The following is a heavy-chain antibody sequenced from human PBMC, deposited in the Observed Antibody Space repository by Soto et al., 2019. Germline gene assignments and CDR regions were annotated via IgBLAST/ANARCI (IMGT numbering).Heavy chain of an antibody. D-gene: IGHD3-9*01. Sequence: LSLTCTVSGGSISSSSYYWGWIRQPPGKGLEWIGSIYYSGSTYYNPSLKSRVTISVDTSKNQFSLKLSSVTAADTAVYYCARHLAYDIGWFDPWGQGTLVTVSS. V-gene: IGHV4-39*01. CDR1: GGSISSSSYY. CDR2: IYYSGST. J-gene: IGHJ5*02. CDR3: ARHLAYDIGWFDP.